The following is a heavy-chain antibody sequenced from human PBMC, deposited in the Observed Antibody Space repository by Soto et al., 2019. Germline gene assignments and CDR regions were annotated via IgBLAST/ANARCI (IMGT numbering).Heavy chain of an antibody. CDR1: GFTFSSYA. J-gene: IGHJ6*03. CDR2: ISGSGGST. CDR3: AKDAENRLHYAPWAYYYYYMDV. D-gene: IGHD4-4*01. V-gene: IGHV3-23*01. Sequence: GGSLRLSCAASGFTFSSYAMSWVRQAPGKGLEWVSAISGSGGSTYYADSVKGRFTISRDNSKNTLYLQMNSLRAEDTAVYYCAKDAENRLHYAPWAYYYYYMDVWGKGTTVTVSS.